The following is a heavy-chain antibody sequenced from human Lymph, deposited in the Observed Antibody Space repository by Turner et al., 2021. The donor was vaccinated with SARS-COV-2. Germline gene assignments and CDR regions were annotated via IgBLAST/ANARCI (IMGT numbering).Heavy chain of an antibody. CDR3: ARIAAPGMGGGVHYYYYAMDV. D-gene: IGHD6-13*01. Sequence: QVQLVQSGAEVKKPGSSVKVSCTASGGTFSSSAISLVRQAPGQGLEWTGGISPLLVKENYAQKFQGRVTITADKSPSTAYVELSSLRSEETAVYFCARIAAPGMGGGVHYYYYAMDVWGQGTTVTVSS. CDR2: ISPLLVKE. V-gene: IGHV1-69*10. CDR1: GGTFSSSA. J-gene: IGHJ6*02.